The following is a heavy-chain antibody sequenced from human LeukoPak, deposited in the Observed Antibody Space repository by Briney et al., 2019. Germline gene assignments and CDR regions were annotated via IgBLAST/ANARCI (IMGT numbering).Heavy chain of an antibody. D-gene: IGHD3-10*01. J-gene: IGHJ4*02. Sequence: SGPTLVKPTQTLTLTCTFSGFSLSTSGVGVGWIRQPPGKALEWLALIYWDDDKRYSPSLKSKLTITKDTSKNQVVLTMTNMDPVDTATYYWAHCGLGELFDYLGQGTLVTVSS. CDR1: GFSLSTSGVG. CDR2: IYWDDDK. CDR3: AHCGLGELFDY. V-gene: IGHV2-5*02.